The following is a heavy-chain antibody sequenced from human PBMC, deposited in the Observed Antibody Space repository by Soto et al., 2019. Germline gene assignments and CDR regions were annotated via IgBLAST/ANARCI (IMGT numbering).Heavy chain of an antibody. CDR1: GADINTYS. Sequence: SETLSLTCNVSGADINTYSCTWIRQPAGKGLEWIGRIYASASINYNPSLRGRVTLSVDTSTNQVSLKLASVTAADTAVYYCARDREAGYNFYYGMDVWGQGTTVTVSS. V-gene: IGHV4-4*07. CDR2: IYASASI. J-gene: IGHJ6*02. D-gene: IGHD6-19*01. CDR3: ARDREAGYNFYYGMDV.